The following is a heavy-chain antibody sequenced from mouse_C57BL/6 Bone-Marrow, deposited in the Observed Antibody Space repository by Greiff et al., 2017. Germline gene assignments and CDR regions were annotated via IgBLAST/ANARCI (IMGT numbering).Heavy chain of an antibody. D-gene: IGHD2-3*01. J-gene: IGHJ2*02. CDR3: ARVYDGYYY. CDR2: ISDGGSYT. V-gene: IGHV5-4*01. CDR1: GFTFSSYA. Sequence: DVLLVESGGGLVKPGGSLKLSCAASGFTFSSYAMSWVRQTPEKRLEWVATISDGGSYTYYPDNVKGRFTISRDNAKNNLYLQMSHLKSEDTAMYYCARVYDGYYYWGQGTSLTVSS.